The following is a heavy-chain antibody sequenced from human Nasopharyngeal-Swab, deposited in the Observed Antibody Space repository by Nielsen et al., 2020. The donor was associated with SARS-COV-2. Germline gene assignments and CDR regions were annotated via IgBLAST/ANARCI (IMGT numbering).Heavy chain of an antibody. D-gene: IGHD6-13*01. V-gene: IGHV3-7*01. CDR1: GFTFSSYW. CDR2: IKQDGSEK. CDR3: ARDSDIPYSGYGMDV. J-gene: IGHJ6*02. Sequence: GGFLRLSCAASGFTFSSYWMSWVRQAPGKGLEWVANIKQDGSEKYYVDSVKGRFTISRDNAKNSLYLQMNSLRAEDTAVYYCARDSDIPYSGYGMDVWGQGTTVTVSS.